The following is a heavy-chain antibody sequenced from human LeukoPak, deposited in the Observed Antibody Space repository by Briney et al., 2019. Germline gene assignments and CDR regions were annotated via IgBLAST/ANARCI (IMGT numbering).Heavy chain of an antibody. CDR2: IYYSGST. CDR3: ARRFEEQQRGAFDY. D-gene: IGHD6-13*01. CDR1: GVSISSSSYY. V-gene: IGHV4-39*01. J-gene: IGHJ4*02. Sequence: SETLSLTCTVSGVSISSSSYYWGWIRQPPGKGLEWIGSIYYSGSTYYNPSLKSRVTISVDTSKNQFSLKLSSVTAADTAVYYCARRFEEQQRGAFDYWGQGTLVTVSS.